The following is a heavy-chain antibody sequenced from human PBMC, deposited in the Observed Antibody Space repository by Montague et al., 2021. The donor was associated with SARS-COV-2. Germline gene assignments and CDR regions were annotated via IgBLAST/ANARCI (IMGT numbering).Heavy chain of an antibody. J-gene: IGHJ5*02. CDR3: ARHRNYGDHSLDNWFHP. CDR1: GDSTSCPNCY. D-gene: IGHD4-17*01. V-gene: IGHV4-39*01. CDR2: IYNSGTT. Sequence: SETLSLTYTVSGDSTSCPNCYWGWIRQAPGKGLDWIGTIYNSGTTYYXPSLKSRLTISIDTSKNQFSLKLTSVTAADTAVYYCARHRNYGDHSLDNWFHPWGQGTLVTVSS.